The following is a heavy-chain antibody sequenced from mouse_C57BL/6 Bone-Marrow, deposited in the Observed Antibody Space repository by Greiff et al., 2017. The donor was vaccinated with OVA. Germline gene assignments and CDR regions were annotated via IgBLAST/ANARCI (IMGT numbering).Heavy chain of an antibody. CDR1: GYTFTSYW. Sequence: QVQLQQPGAELVKPGASVKVSCKASGYTFTSYWMHWVKQRPGQGLEWIGRIHPSDSDTNYNQKFKGKATLTVDKSSSTAYMQLSSLTSEDSAVYYCALFITTVVAPHYYAMDYWGQGTSVTVSS. CDR3: ALFITTVVAPHYYAMDY. J-gene: IGHJ4*01. D-gene: IGHD1-1*01. V-gene: IGHV1-74*01. CDR2: IHPSDSDT.